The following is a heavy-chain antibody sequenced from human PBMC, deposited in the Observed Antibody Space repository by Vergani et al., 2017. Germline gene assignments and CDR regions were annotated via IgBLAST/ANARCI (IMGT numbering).Heavy chain of an antibody. Sequence: EVQLVESGGGLVQPGGSLRLSCAASGFTFDDYAMHWVRQAPGKGLGWVSGISWNSGSIGYADSVKGRFTISRDNAKNSLYLQMNSLRAEDTALYYCAKGYGSSVWYVDLDAFDLWGQGTMVTVSS. CDR3: AKGYGSSVWYVDLDAFDL. J-gene: IGHJ3*01. D-gene: IGHD6-13*01. CDR1: GFTFDDYA. V-gene: IGHV3-9*01. CDR2: ISWNSGSI.